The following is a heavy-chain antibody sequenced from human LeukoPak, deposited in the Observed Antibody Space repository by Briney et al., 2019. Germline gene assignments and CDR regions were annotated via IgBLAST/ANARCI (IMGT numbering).Heavy chain of an antibody. V-gene: IGHV1-69*13. CDR1: GGTFSSYA. CDR3: ASETGMDTAMVKVGFDY. J-gene: IGHJ4*02. CDR2: IIPIFGTA. Sequence: SVKVSCKASGGTFSSYAISWARQAPGQGLEWMGGIIPIFGTANYAQKFQGRVTITADESTSTAYMELSSLRSEDTAVYYCASETGMDTAMVKVGFDYWGQGTLVTVSS. D-gene: IGHD5-18*01.